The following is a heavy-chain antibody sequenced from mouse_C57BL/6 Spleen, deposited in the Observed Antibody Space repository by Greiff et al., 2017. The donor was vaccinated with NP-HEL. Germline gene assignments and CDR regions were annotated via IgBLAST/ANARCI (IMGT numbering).Heavy chain of an antibody. CDR1: GYAFTNYL. CDR2: INPGSGGT. CDR3: ARKGAGGTSAY. Sequence: QVQLKQSGAELVRPGTSVKVSCKASGYAFTNYLIEWVKQRPGQGLEWIGVINPGSGGTNYNEKFKGKATLTADKSSSTAYMQLSSLTSEDSAVYFCARKGAGGTSAYWGQGTLVTVSA. J-gene: IGHJ3*01. V-gene: IGHV1-54*01. D-gene: IGHD3-3*01.